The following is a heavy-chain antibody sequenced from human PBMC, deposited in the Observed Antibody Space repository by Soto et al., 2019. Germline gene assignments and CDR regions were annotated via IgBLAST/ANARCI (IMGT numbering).Heavy chain of an antibody. D-gene: IGHD3-10*01. V-gene: IGHV4-30-4*01. J-gene: IGHJ6*02. CDR2: IYYSGST. CDR1: GGSISSGDYY. CDR3: ARHLWSYYYGMDV. Sequence: TLSLTCTVSGGSISSGDYYWSWILQPPGKGLEWIGYIYYSGSTYYNPSLKSRVTISVDTSKNQFSLKLSSVTAADTAVYYCARHLWSYYYGMDVWGQGTTVTVSS.